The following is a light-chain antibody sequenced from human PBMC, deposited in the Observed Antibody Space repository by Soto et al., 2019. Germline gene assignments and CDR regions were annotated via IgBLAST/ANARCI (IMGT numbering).Light chain of an antibody. V-gene: IGKV1-6*01. CDR3: LQDINYPWT. CDR1: QGIRND. CDR2: ATS. J-gene: IGKJ1*01. Sequence: AIQMTQSPSSLSASVGDRVTITCRASQGIRNDLGWYQQKPGKAPNLLIYATSSLQSGVPPRFSGSGSGTDFTLAISSLQPEDSATYYCLQDINYPWTFGQGTKVDIK.